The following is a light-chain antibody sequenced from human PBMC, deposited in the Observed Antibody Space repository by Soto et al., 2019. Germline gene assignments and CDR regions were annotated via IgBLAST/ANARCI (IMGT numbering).Light chain of an antibody. Sequence: QLVLIQSSSASASLGSSVKLTCTLSSGHSSYIIAWHQQQPGKAPRYLMKLEGSGSYNKGSGVPDRFSGSSSGADRYLTISNLQFEDEADYYCETWDSNTRVFGTGTKLTVL. CDR2: LEGSGSY. J-gene: IGLJ1*01. CDR3: ETWDSNTRV. CDR1: SGHSSYI. V-gene: IGLV4-60*02.